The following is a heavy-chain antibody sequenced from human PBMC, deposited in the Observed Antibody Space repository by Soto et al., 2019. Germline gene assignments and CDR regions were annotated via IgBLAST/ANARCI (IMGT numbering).Heavy chain of an antibody. V-gene: IGHV1-46*03. CDR2: INPSRGTT. Sequence: ASVKVSCKASGYTFITYFMHCVRQAPGQGLEWMGVINPSRGTTSYAQKFQDRVTMTRDTSASTVYMELSSLRSEDTAMYYCARSYISSSYWFDPWGQGTLVTVS. CDR1: GYTFITYF. J-gene: IGHJ5*02. CDR3: ARSYISSSYWFDP. D-gene: IGHD6-6*01.